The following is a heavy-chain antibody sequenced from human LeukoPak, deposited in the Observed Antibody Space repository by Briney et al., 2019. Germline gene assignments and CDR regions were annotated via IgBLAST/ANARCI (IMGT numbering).Heavy chain of an antibody. V-gene: IGHV3-30-3*01. J-gene: IGHJ4*02. CDR2: ISYDGSNK. Sequence: GGSLRLSCAASGFTFSSYAMHWVRLAPGKGLECVAVISYDGSNKYYADSVKGRFTISRDNSKNTLYLQMNSLRAEDTAVYYCARGVVVVAAATADFDYWGQGTLVTVSS. D-gene: IGHD2-15*01. CDR3: ARGVVVVAAATADFDY. CDR1: GFTFSSYA.